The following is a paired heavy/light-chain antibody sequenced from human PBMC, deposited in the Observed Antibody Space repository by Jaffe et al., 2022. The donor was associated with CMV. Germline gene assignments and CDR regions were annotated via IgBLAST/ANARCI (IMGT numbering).Heavy chain of an antibody. CDR3: ARDLGYCSGGSCYSRGNWFDP. J-gene: IGHJ5*02. V-gene: IGHV1-69*01. CDR2: IIPIFGTA. CDR1: GGTFSSYA. Sequence: QVQLVQSGAEVKKPGSSVKVSCKASGGTFSSYAISWVRQAPGQGLEWMGGIIPIFGTANYAQKFQGRVTITADESTSTAYMELSSLRSEDTAVYYCARDLGYCSGGSCYSRGNWFDPWGQGTLVTVSS. D-gene: IGHD2-15*01.
Light chain of an antibody. CDR1: QSISSY. Sequence: DIQMTQSPSSLSASVGDRVTITCRASQSISSYLNWYQQKPGKAPKLLIYAASSLQSGVPSRFSGSGSGTDFTLTISSLQPEDFATYYCQQSYSTLPYTFGQGTKLEIK. CDR3: QQSYSTLPYT. V-gene: IGKV1-39*01. J-gene: IGKJ2*01. CDR2: AAS.